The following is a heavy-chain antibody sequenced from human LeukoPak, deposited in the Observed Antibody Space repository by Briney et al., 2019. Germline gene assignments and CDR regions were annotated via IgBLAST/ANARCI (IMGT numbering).Heavy chain of an antibody. CDR1: GYTFTGYY. Sequence: ASVKVSCKASGYTFTGYYLHWMRQAPGQGLEWMGWINPNSGVTSSAQRFQGRVTMTRDTSISTAYMELSRLRSDDTAVYYCAILPAARNYFDSWGQGTMVTVSS. J-gene: IGHJ4*02. V-gene: IGHV1-2*02. D-gene: IGHD2-2*01. CDR3: AILPAARNYFDS. CDR2: INPNSGVT.